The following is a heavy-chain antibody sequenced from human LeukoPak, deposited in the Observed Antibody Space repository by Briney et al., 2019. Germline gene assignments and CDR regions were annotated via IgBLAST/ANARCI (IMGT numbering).Heavy chain of an antibody. CDR1: GFTFSDYY. V-gene: IGHV3-48*01. CDR2: ISSSSSNI. Sequence: GGSLRLSCAASGFTFSDYYMNWVRQAPGKGLEWISYISSSSSNIYYADSVQGRFTISRDNGKNSLFLQMNSLRAEDTAVYYCARADHAFDIWGQGTMVTVSS. CDR3: ARADHAFDI. J-gene: IGHJ3*02.